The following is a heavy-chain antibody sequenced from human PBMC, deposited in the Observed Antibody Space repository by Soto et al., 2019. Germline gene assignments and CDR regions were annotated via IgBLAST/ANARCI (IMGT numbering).Heavy chain of an antibody. CDR2: ISGTGGST. J-gene: IGHJ4*02. D-gene: IGHD6-6*01. V-gene: IGHV3-23*01. CDR1: GFTFSTYA. Sequence: EVQLLESGGGLVQPGGSLRLSCAASGFTFSTYAMSWVRQAPGKGLEWVSAISGTGGSTYYADSVKGRFTISRDNSKNTLYLQMNSLRAEDTAVYYCAKNWDTTSSSSSHWGQGTLVTVSS. CDR3: AKNWDTTSSSSSH.